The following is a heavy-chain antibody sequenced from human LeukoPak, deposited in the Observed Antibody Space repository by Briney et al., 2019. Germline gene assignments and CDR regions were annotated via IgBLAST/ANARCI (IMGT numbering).Heavy chain of an antibody. J-gene: IGHJ4*02. CDR3: ARGKAAAGLRTFDY. Sequence: SETLSLTCTVSGGYISTYYWTWIRQPPGKGLEWIGNIYYTGSTNYNPSLKSRFTISVDTSKNQISLKLSSVTAADTAVYYCARGKAAAGLRTFDYWGQGILVTVSS. CDR1: GGYISTYY. CDR2: IYYTGST. D-gene: IGHD6-13*01. V-gene: IGHV4-59*08.